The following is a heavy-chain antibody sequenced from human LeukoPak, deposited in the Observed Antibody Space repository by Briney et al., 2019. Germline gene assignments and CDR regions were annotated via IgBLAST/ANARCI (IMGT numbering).Heavy chain of an antibody. V-gene: IGHV3-30*02. CDR3: ATNGGVTMIVVVQTEGQFLQH. CDR2: IGYDGNNK. J-gene: IGHJ1*01. D-gene: IGHD3-22*01. Sequence: GGSLRLSCAASGFTFSSYGMHWVRQAPGKGLEWVAFIGYDGNNKYYADSVKGRFTISRDNSKNTLYLQMNSLRAEDTAVYYCATNGGVTMIVVVQTEGQFLQHWGQGTLVTVSP. CDR1: GFTFSSYG.